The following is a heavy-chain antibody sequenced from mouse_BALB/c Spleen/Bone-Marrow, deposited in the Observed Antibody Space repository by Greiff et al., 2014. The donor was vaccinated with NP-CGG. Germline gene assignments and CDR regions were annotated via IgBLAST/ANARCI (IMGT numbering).Heavy chain of an antibody. CDR1: GYSFTGYN. Sequence: EVQLVESGPELEKPGASVKISCKASGYSFTGYNMNWVKQSNGKSLEWIGNIDPYSGGTSYNQKFKGKATLTVDKSSSTAYMQLKSLTSEDSAVYYCARSWVNYFDYWGQGTPLTVSS. CDR3: ARSWVNYFDY. D-gene: IGHD2-1*01. J-gene: IGHJ2*01. CDR2: IDPYSGGT. V-gene: IGHV1-39*01.